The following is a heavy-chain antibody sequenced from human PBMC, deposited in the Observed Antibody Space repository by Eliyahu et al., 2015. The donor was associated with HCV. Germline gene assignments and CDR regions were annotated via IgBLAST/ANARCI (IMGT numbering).Heavy chain of an antibody. CDR2: ILPVFGSS. Sequence: QVQLEQSGAEVKKXGSSVKVSCKASGAXFXTLSSNWVRXAPXQGLEWMGRILPVFGSSNYAQXFQGRVSITADESTATAYLELNSLTSDDTAIFYCATVRASVTHRAEYFQHWGQGTLVTVS. CDR3: ATVRASVTHRAEYFQH. J-gene: IGHJ1*01. D-gene: IGHD5/OR15-5a*01. V-gene: IGHV1-69*01. CDR1: GAXFXTLS.